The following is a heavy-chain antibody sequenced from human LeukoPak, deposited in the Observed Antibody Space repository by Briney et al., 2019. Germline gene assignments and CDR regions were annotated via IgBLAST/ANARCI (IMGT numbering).Heavy chain of an antibody. CDR2: ISAYNGNT. CDR1: GYTFTGYY. J-gene: IGHJ4*02. D-gene: IGHD3-9*01. V-gene: IGHV1-18*04. Sequence: ASVKVSCKASGYTFTGYYMHWVRQAPGQGLEWMGRISAYNGNTNYAQKPQGRVTMTTDTSTSTAYMELRSLRSDDTAVYCCARFAEGRYFDWYQGGHDYWGQGTLVTVSS. CDR3: ARFAEGRYFDWYQGGHDY.